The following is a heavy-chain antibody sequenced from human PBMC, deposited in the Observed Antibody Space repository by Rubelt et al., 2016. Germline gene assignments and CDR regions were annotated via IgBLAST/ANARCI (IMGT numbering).Heavy chain of an antibody. CDR2: IKSNTDGGGA. CDR1: GFTFSSYD. V-gene: IGHV3-15*01. Sequence: VQLVESGGGVVQPGRSLRLSCAASGFTFSSYDMSWVRPAPGKGLEWVGHIKSNTDGGGAEYAAAGKGRFTSSRDGAKNTLELQMDSLKTEDTAVYYCTTWYQNYDYWGQGTLVTVSS. CDR3: TTWYQNYDY. J-gene: IGHJ4*02. D-gene: IGHD2-2*01.